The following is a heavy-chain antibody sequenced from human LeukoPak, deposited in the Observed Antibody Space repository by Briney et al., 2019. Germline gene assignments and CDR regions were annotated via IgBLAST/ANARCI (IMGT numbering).Heavy chain of an antibody. J-gene: IGHJ4*02. V-gene: IGHV4-39*01. Sequence: TSETLSLTCTVSGGSINISNYYWGWIRQPPGKGLECIGNIHYSGITFYNPSFKSRVTFSVDTSKNYFSLKLSSVTAADTAVYYWAGHSGGPLDSWGQGALVTVSS. CDR3: AGHSGGPLDS. CDR1: GGSINISNYY. CDR2: IHYSGIT. D-gene: IGHD3-10*01.